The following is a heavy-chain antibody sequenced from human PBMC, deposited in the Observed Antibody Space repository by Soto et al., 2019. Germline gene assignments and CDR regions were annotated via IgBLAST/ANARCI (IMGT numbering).Heavy chain of an antibody. CDR2: ISTTGNT. CDR3: EGESGENWSYEAY. V-gene: IGHV4-4*07. J-gene: IGHJ4*02. CDR1: GDTITSFS. Sequence: SETLSLTCTVPGDTITSFSWNWIRQSAGKGLEWIGRISTTGNTHYNPSLESRVTMSLDTSKNQFSLKLTSVTAADTAVYYCEGESGENWSYEAYWGQGTLVTVSS. D-gene: IGHD1-7*01.